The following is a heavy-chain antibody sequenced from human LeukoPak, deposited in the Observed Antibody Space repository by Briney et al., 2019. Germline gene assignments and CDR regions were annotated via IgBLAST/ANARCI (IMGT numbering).Heavy chain of an antibody. CDR1: GFSFSSYG. CDR3: ARGGIAARRSFSGELYYYYMDV. CDR2: IRSDGSNK. D-gene: IGHD6-6*01. J-gene: IGHJ6*03. V-gene: IGHV3-30*02. Sequence: GGSLRLSCAGSGFSFSSYGMHWVRQAPGKGLEWMAFIRSDGSNKYYADSAKGRFTISRDNSKNTLYLQMNSLRSEDTAVYYCARGGIAARRSFSGELYYYYMDVWGKGTTVTVSS.